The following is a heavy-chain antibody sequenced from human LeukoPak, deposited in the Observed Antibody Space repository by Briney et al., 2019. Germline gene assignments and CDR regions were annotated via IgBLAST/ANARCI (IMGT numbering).Heavy chain of an antibody. J-gene: IGHJ5*02. Sequence: PSQTLSLTCTVSGGSISSGDYYWSWIRQPPGKGLEWIGYIYYSGSTYYNPSLKSRVTISVDTSKNQFSLKLSSVTAADTAVVYCAGVEVGATFDPWGQGTLVTVSS. V-gene: IGHV4-30-4*08. CDR3: AGVEVGATFDP. CDR2: IYYSGST. CDR1: GGSISSGDYY. D-gene: IGHD1-26*01.